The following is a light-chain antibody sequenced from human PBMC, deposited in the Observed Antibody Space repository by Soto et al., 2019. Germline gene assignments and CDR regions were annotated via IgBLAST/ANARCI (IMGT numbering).Light chain of an antibody. CDR2: GAS. CDR3: QQYGSSPYT. V-gene: IGKV3-20*01. CDR1: QSISSY. J-gene: IGKJ2*01. Sequence: EIVLTQSTGTLSLSPGERASLSCGASQSISSYLDWYQQKPGQAPRLLIYGASKRATAIPDRVSGSVSGTVFTLTISRLEPEDVAVYYCQQYGSSPYTFGQGTKLEIK.